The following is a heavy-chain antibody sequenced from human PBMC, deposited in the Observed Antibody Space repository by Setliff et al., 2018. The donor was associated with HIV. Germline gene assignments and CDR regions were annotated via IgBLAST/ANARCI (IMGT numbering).Heavy chain of an antibody. V-gene: IGHV1-2*02. D-gene: IGHD7-27*01. CDR1: GYTFIDYI. CDR3: ARQFSNSFDS. J-gene: IGHJ4*02. CDR2: ISPYDLSE. Sequence: ASVKVSCKASGYTFIDYIIHWVRQAPGQGPEWMGWISPYDLSERTSQRFRGRVSMTRDTSINAAYLDLSGLTSDDTALYYCARQFSNSFDSWGQGTRVTVSS.